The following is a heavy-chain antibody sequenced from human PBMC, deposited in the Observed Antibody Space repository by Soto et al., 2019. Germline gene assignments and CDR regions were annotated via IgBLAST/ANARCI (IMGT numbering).Heavy chain of an antibody. V-gene: IGHV4-59*12. CDR2: IYYSGST. J-gene: IGHJ4*02. CDR3: ARATAAAGNFYFDY. CDR1: GGSISSYY. D-gene: IGHD6-13*01. Sequence: SETLSLTCTVSGGSISSYYWSWIRQPPGKGLEWIGYIYYSGSTNYNPSLKSRVTISVDTSKNQFSLKLSSVTAADTAVYYCARATAAAGNFYFDYWGQGTLVTVSS.